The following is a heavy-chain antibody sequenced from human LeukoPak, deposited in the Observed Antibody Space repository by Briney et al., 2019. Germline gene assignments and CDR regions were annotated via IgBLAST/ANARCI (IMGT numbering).Heavy chain of an antibody. V-gene: IGHV3-21*01. J-gene: IGHJ4*02. CDR1: GFTFNSYS. D-gene: IGHD3-22*01. Sequence: PGGSLRLSCAASGFTFNSYSMNWVRQAPGKGLEWVSSISSSSSYIYYADSVKGRFTISRDNAKNSLYLQMNSLRAEDTAVYYCARDTGAYYDSGGLDYWGQGTLVTVSS. CDR2: ISSSSSYI. CDR3: ARDTGAYYDSGGLDY.